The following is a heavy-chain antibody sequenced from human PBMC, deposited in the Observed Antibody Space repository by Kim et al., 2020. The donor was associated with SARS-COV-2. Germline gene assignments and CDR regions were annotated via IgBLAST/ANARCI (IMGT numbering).Heavy chain of an antibody. CDR3: ARAGGADLSGGDDVFDL. V-gene: IGHV3-74*01. D-gene: IGHD3-9*01. Sequence: GGSLRLSCSASGFTLTNYGMNWVRQAPGEGLVWVSRIHSDGRIRYYADSVKGRFTISTDNAKKTLYLQMNSLRPEDTAVYYCARAGGADLSGGDDVFDLWGQGTLVTVSS. J-gene: IGHJ4*03. CDR1: GFTLTNYG. CDR2: IHSDGRIR.